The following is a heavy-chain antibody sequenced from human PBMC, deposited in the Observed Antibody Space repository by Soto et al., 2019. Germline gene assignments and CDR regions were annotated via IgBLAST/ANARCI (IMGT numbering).Heavy chain of an antibody. CDR2: IRSKANTYAT. CDR1: GFTFIGSA. D-gene: IGHD2-8*01. CDR3: TRHEDCTNGVCYPPGYYDMDE. V-gene: IGHV3-73*01. Sequence: PGGSLRLSCAASGFTFIGSAVHWVRQASGKGLEWVGRIRSKANTYATAYAASVKGRFTISRDDSKNTAYLQMNSLKTEDTAVYYCTRHEDCTNGVCYPPGYYDMDEWGQGSTVRASS. J-gene: IGHJ6*02.